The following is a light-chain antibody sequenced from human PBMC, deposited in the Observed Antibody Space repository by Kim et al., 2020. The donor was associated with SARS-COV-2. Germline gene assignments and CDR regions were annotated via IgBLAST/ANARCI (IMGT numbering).Light chain of an antibody. CDR3: QQYDTYSYT. Sequence: DIQMTQSPSTLSASVGDRVTITCRASQSIGSWLAWFQQRPGKAPKLLIYKTSNLESGVPSRFSGSGSGTKFTLTISSLQPDDFATYYCQQYDTYSYTFGQGTKLEI. CDR1: QSIGSW. J-gene: IGKJ2*01. V-gene: IGKV1-5*03. CDR2: KTS.